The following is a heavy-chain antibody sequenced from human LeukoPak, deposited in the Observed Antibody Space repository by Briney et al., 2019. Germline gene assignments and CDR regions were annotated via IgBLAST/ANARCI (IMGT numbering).Heavy chain of an antibody. D-gene: IGHD2-21*01. J-gene: IGHJ4*02. CDR1: GGSISRTSYY. V-gene: IGHV4-39*01. CDR2: IYYSGST. Sequence: SETLSLTCTVSGGSISRTSYYWGWVRQPPGKGLDWIGSIYYSGSTYYNPSLKSRVTISVDTSKNHFSLKLTSLTAADTAVYYCARRIPTFFFDYWGQGTLVTVSS. CDR3: ARRIPTFFFDY.